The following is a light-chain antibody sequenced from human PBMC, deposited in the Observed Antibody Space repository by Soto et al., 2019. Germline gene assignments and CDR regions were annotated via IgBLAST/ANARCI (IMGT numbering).Light chain of an antibody. V-gene: IGLV1-51*01. J-gene: IGLJ1*01. Sequence: QSVLTQPPSVSAAPGQKVTISCSGSSSNIGGNSVSWYQQLPGTAPKLLTYDDDKRPSGIPDRFSGSKSGTSATLGITGFRTGDEADYYCGSWDSSLSAYVFGTGTKVTVL. CDR3: GSWDSSLSAYV. CDR2: DDD. CDR1: SSNIGGNS.